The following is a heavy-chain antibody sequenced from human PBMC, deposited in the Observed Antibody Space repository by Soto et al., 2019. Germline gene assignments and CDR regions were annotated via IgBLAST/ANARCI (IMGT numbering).Heavy chain of an antibody. V-gene: IGHV3-23*01. Sequence: GGSLRLSCGASGFTFSNFAMSWVRQAPGRGLEWVSGISASGRDIHYADSVKDRFTVSRDNSKNTLYLQMNSLRAEDTAIYYCAKGKTSGWYYFDYWGQGALVTVSS. CDR3: AKGKTSGWYYFDY. D-gene: IGHD6-19*01. CDR1: GFTFSNFA. CDR2: ISASGRDI. J-gene: IGHJ4*02.